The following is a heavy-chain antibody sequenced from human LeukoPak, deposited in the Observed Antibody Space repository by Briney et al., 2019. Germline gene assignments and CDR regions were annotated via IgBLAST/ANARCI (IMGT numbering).Heavy chain of an antibody. Sequence: SVKVSRKASGGTFSSYAISWVRQAPGQGLEWMGGIIPIFGTANYAQKFQGRVTITADESTSTAYMELSSLRSEDTAVYYCARVQGSGYDWGNWFDPWGQGTLVTVSS. CDR3: ARVQGSGYDWGNWFDP. D-gene: IGHD5-12*01. J-gene: IGHJ5*02. CDR1: GGTFSSYA. CDR2: IIPIFGTA. V-gene: IGHV1-69*13.